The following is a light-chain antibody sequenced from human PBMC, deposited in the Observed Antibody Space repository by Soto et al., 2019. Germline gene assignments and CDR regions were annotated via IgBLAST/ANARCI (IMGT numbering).Light chain of an antibody. V-gene: IGLV2-14*01. CDR1: SSDVGGYNY. CDR3: SSYTSSSTYV. Sequence: QSALTQPASVSGSPGQSIAISCTGTSSDVGGYNYVSWYQQHPGKAPKLMVYDVSNRPSGVSNRFSGSKSGNTASLTISGLQAEDEADYSCSSYTSSSTYVFGTGNKVTV. J-gene: IGLJ1*01. CDR2: DVS.